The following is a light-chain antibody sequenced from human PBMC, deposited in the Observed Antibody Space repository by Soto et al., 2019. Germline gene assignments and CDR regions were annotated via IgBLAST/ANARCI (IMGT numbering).Light chain of an antibody. V-gene: IGKV1-5*01. CDR2: DAS. J-gene: IGKJ1*01. CDR1: QSISSW. Sequence: DIQMTQSPSTLSASVGDRVTITCRASQSISSWLAWYQQKPGKAPKLLIYDASSLDSGVPSRFSGSGSGTEFTLTIRSLQPDDFATYYCQQYNSYSWTFGQGTKVEIK. CDR3: QQYNSYSWT.